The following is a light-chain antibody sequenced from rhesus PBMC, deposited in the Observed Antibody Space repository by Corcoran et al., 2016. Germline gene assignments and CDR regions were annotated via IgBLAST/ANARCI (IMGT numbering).Light chain of an antibody. J-gene: IGKJ1*01. CDR2: FAK. CDR3: QQCKNNPWT. CDR1: QGIRSY. Sequence: DIQMSQSPSSLSASVGDRVTITCRASQGIRSYLNWYQQKPGKAPKLLINFAKSLPSGVPSRFSGSGSGTDFTLTLSSLQPEDFATYCGQQCKNNPWTFGLGTKVEIK. V-gene: IGKV1-32*02.